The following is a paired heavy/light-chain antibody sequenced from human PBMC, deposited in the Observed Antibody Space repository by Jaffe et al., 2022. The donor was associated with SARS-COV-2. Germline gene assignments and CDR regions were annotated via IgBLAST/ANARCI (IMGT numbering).Light chain of an antibody. CDR2: GNN. Sequence: SSELTQDPAVSVALGQTVRITCQGDSLRIFSTTWYQQKSGQAPVVVIYGNNNRPSGIPDRFSGSSSGNTASLTIAGAQAEDEADYFCNSRDDTTNFVFGGGTRLTVL. CDR3: NSRDDTTNFV. V-gene: IGLV3-19*01. CDR1: SLRIFS. J-gene: IGLJ2*01.
Heavy chain of an antibody. V-gene: IGHV5-51*01. CDR1: GYPFATFW. CDR3: VRLRGLWHQDVWFDT. Sequence: EVQLVQPGAEVKEPGEPLKISCKAFGYPFATFWIGWVREVPGKGLEWMGLVYPVDSETKYRPSLQGHVTISADKSTNTAFLQWSSLGASDTAIYYCVRLRGLWHQDVWFDTWGQGTLVTVSS. D-gene: IGHD2-21*01. CDR2: VYPVDSET. J-gene: IGHJ5*02.